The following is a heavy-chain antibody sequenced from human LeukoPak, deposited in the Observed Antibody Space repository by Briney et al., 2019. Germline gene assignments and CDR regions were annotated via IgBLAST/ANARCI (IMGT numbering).Heavy chain of an antibody. D-gene: IGHD6-13*01. Sequence: SETLSLTCTVSGGSISSYCWSWIRQPPGKGLEWIGYIYYSGTTNYNPSLKSRVTISVDTSKSQFSLKLSSVTAADTAVYYCARGVYIAAAQYGYWGQGTLVTVSS. J-gene: IGHJ4*02. CDR3: ARGVYIAAAQYGY. V-gene: IGHV4-59*01. CDR1: GGSISSYC. CDR2: IYYSGTT.